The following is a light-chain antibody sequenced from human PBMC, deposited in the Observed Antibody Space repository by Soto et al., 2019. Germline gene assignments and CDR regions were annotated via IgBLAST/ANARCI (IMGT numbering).Light chain of an antibody. V-gene: IGLV1-36*01. CDR2: YDD. CDR3: AAWDDSTKSHV. J-gene: IGLJ1*01. CDR1: SSNIGSNA. Sequence: QSVLTQPPSVSGAPRQRVTISCSGSSSNIGSNAFNWYQQFPGKAPKLLIYYDDLVASGVSARFSGSKSGTSASLAISGLQSEDEADYYCAAWDDSTKSHVFGTGTNVTVL.